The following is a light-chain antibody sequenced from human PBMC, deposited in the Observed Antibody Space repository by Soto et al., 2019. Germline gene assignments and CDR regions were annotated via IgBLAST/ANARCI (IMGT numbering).Light chain of an antibody. CDR3: SSYVTSSTLGV. Sequence: QSVLTQPASVAASPRQASTISCTRPSSDIGGYNYVSWYHQHPGKAPKLLIYGVTHRPSGVSNLFSGSKSGNTASLTISALQAEDETDYYCSSYVTSSTLGVFGTGTKVTVL. J-gene: IGLJ1*01. V-gene: IGLV2-14*01. CDR1: SSDIGGYNY. CDR2: GVT.